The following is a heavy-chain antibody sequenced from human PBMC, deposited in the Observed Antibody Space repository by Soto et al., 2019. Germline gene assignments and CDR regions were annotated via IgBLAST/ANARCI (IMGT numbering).Heavy chain of an antibody. V-gene: IGHV3-30*07. CDR2: ISYDGSNK. CDR3: AKQYCSSSNCYLGFDY. CDR1: GFTFSSYA. D-gene: IGHD2-2*01. J-gene: IGHJ4*02. Sequence: GGSLRLSCAASGFTFSSYAMHWVRQAPGKGLEWVAIISYDGSNKYYADSVKGRFTISRDNSKNTLYLEMNSLRAEDTAIYYCAKQYCSSSNCYLGFDYWGQGALVTVSS.